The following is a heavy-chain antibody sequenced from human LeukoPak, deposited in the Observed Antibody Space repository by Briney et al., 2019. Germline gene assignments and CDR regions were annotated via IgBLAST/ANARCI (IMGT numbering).Heavy chain of an antibody. J-gene: IGHJ4*02. V-gene: IGHV3-53*01. CDR3: ARADNYYDSSGPAGEGSFDY. Sequence: PGGTLRLSCAASGFTFNNYGVRWVRQASGKGLEWVSVIYSCGTTYYVDSVKGRFTISRDNSRHTLYLQMNSLRAEDTALYYCARADNYYDSSGPAGEGSFDYWGQGTLVTVSS. CDR2: IYSCGTT. CDR1: GFTFNNYG. D-gene: IGHD3-22*01.